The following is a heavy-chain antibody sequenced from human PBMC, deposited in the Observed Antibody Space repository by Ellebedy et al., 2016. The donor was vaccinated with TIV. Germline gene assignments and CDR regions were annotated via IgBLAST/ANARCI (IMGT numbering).Heavy chain of an antibody. V-gene: IGHV1-69*06. J-gene: IGHJ5*02. CDR1: GGTFSNYI. Sequence: ASVKVSCKASGGTFSNYIISWVRQAPGQGLEWMGGIIPIFGTANSAQKFQGRVTITADKSTSTAYVELSSLRSEDTAVYYCARAHSSGYYANWFDPWGQGTLVTVSS. D-gene: IGHD3-22*01. CDR3: ARAHSSGYYANWFDP. CDR2: IIPIFGTA.